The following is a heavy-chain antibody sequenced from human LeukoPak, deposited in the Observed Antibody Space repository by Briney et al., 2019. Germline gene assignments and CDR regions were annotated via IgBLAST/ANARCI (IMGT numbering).Heavy chain of an antibody. V-gene: IGHV4-34*01. CDR2: INHSGST. CDR1: GGSFSGHY. D-gene: IGHD6-19*01. CDR3: ARDVRIAVAGYYYYYYMDV. Sequence: PSETLSLTCAVYGGSFSGHYWSWIRQPPGKGLEWIGEINHSGSTNYNPSLKSRVTISVDTSKNQFSLKLSSVTAADTAVYYCARDVRIAVAGYYYYYYMDVWGKGTTVTVSS. J-gene: IGHJ6*03.